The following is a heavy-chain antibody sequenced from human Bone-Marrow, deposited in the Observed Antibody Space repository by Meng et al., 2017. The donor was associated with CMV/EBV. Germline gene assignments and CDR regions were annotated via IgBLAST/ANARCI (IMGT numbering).Heavy chain of an antibody. J-gene: IGHJ6*02. V-gene: IGHV3-48*03. Sequence: GGSLRLSCAASGFTFSSYEMNWVRQAPGKGLEWVSYISSSGSTIYYADSVKGRFTISRDNAKNSLYLQMNSLRAEDTAVYYCAKDPYYDFWSGYPSLHYYYGMDVWGQGTTVTVSS. CDR3: AKDPYYDFWSGYPSLHYYYGMDV. CDR1: GFTFSSYE. CDR2: ISSSGSTI. D-gene: IGHD3-3*01.